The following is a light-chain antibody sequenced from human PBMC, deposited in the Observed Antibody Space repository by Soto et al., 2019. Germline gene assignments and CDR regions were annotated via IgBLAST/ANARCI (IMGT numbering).Light chain of an antibody. CDR1: QSVGRNY. V-gene: IGKV3-20*01. Sequence: EIVLTQSPGTLSVSPGERATLSCRASQSVGRNYLAWYQQKPGQAPRLLIYGASSRATGIPDRFSGSGSGTDFTLIISRLEPEAFAVYYCQQYASSPLTFGGGTKVETK. J-gene: IGKJ4*01. CDR2: GAS. CDR3: QQYASSPLT.